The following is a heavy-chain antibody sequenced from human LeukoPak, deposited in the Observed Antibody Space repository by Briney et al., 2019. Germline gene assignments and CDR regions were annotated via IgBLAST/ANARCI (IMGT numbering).Heavy chain of an antibody. D-gene: IGHD4-17*01. CDR3: ARDPLYGHVDY. Sequence: GRSLRLSCAASGFTFSSYAMSWVRQAPGKGLEWVAVIWYDGSNKYYADSVKGRFTISRDNSKNTLYLQMNSLRAEDTAVYYCARDPLYGHVDYWGQGTLVTVSS. V-gene: IGHV3-33*08. CDR1: GFTFSSYA. CDR2: IWYDGSNK. J-gene: IGHJ4*02.